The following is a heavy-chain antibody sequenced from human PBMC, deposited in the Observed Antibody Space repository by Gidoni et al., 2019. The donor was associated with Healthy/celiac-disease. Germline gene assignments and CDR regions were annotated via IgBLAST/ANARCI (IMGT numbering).Heavy chain of an antibody. J-gene: IGHJ4*02. V-gene: IGHV3-30*18. CDR2: ISYDGSNK. D-gene: IGHD3-10*01. Sequence: QVQLVASGGGGVQPGRSLRLSCVASGFTFRSYGMHWVRQAPGKGLEWVAVISYDGSNKYYADSVKGRFTISRDNSKNTLYLQMNSLRAEDTAVYYCAKDGFGELPISYYFDYWGQGTLVTVSS. CDR1: GFTFRSYG. CDR3: AKDGFGELPISYYFDY.